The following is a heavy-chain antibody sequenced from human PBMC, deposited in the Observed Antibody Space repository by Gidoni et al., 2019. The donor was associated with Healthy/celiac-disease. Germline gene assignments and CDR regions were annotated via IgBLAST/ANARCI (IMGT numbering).Heavy chain of an antibody. V-gene: IGHV3-15*01. CDR1: GFTFSNAW. CDR2: IKSKTDGGTT. CDR3: TTDLLRPSYYDILTGYTNPPDYFDY. D-gene: IGHD3-9*01. Sequence: EVQLVESGGGLVKPGGSLRLSCAASGFTFSNAWMRWVRQAPGTGLAWVGRIKSKTDGGTTDYAAPVKGRFTISRDDSKNTLYLQMNSLKTEDTAVYYCTTDLLRPSYYDILTGYTNPPDYFDYWGQGTLVTVSS. J-gene: IGHJ4*02.